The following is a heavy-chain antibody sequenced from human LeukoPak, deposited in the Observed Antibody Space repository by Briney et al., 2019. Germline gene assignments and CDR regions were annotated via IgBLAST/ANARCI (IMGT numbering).Heavy chain of an antibody. D-gene: IGHD3/OR15-3a*01. Sequence: GGSLRLSCAASGFTFSNHPMTWVRQAPGKGLEWVSGISDSGGNTYYADSVKGRFTISRDNSKNTLYLQMNSLKAKDTALYYCAKGRGLVSPDDHWGQGTLVTVSS. V-gene: IGHV3-23*01. CDR3: AKGRGLVSPDDH. J-gene: IGHJ4*02. CDR2: ISDSGGNT. CDR1: GFTFSNHP.